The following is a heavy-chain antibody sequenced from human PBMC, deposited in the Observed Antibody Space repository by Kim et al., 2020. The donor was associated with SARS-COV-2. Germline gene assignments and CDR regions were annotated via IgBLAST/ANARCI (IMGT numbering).Heavy chain of an antibody. J-gene: IGHJ4*02. D-gene: IGHD6-19*01. V-gene: IGHV4-59*01. CDR3: ARASYSSGWFDY. Sequence: YNPSLKRRVTITIDTSKNQFSLKLSSVTAADTAVYYCARASYSSGWFDYWGQGTLVTVSS.